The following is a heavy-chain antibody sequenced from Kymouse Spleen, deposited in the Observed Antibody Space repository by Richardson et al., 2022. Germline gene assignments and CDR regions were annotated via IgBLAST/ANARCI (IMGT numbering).Heavy chain of an antibody. D-gene: IGHD3-9*01. CDR2: ISSSSSYI. J-gene: IGHJ6*02. CDR3: ARDPYDILTGYYEYYYYYYGMDV. CDR1: GFTFSSYS. V-gene: IGHV3-21*03. Sequence: EVQLVESGGGLVKPGGSLRLSCAASGFTFSSYSMNWVRQAPGKGLEWVSSISSSSSYIYYADSVKGRFTISRDNAKNSLYLQMNSLRAEDTAVYYCARDPYDILTGYYEYYYYYYGMDVWGQGTTVTVSS.